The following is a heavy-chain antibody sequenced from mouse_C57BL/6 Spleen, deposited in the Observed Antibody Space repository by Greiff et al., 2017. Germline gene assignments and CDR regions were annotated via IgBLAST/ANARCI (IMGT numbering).Heavy chain of an antibody. CDR1: GFTFSSYA. Sequence: EVQGVESGGGLVKPGGSLKLSCAASGFTFSSYAMSWVRQTPEKRLEWVATISDGGSYTYYPDNVKGRFTISRDNAKNNLYLQMSHLKSEDTAMYYCAREDDYVDYWGQGTTLTVSS. CDR3: AREDDYVDY. CDR2: ISDGGSYT. V-gene: IGHV5-4*01. J-gene: IGHJ2*01.